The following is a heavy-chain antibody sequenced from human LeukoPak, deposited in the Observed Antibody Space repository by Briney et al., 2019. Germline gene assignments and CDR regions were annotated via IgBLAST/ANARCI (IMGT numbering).Heavy chain of an antibody. V-gene: IGHV4-34*01. CDR3: ARGSIYYGDSSVYFDY. D-gene: IGHD3-22*01. CDR2: INQRGST. J-gene: IGHJ4*02. CDR1: SGSFSGYF. Sequence: PSETLSLTCAVYSGSFSGYFWTYVRQPPGTGLEWIGEINQRGSTNYNPSLKSRVTMSVDTSKNQFSLRLSSVTAADTAVYYCARGSIYYGDSSVYFDYWAQGTLVTVSS.